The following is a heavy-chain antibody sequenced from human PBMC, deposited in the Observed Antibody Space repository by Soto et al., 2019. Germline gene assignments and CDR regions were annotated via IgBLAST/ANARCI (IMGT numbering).Heavy chain of an antibody. J-gene: IGHJ5*02. Sequence: QVQLVQSGAEVKKPGASVKVSCKASGYTFTSYDINWVRQATGQGLEWMGWMNPNSGNTGYAQKFKGRVTMTRDTSISTAYMELSSLRSEDPAVYYCARTLCFGELLCGWFDPWGQGTLVTVSS. D-gene: IGHD3-10*01. CDR3: ARTLCFGELLCGWFDP. CDR1: GYTFTSYD. CDR2: MNPNSGNT. V-gene: IGHV1-8*01.